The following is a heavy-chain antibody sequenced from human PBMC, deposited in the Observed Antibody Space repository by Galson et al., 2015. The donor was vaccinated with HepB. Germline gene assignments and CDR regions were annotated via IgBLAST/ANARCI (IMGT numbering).Heavy chain of an antibody. D-gene: IGHD2-2*02. CDR2: VNSDGSIT. CDR1: GFTFSRSW. Sequence: LRLSCAASGFTFSRSWMHWVRQAPGKGLVWVSRVNSDGSITSYADFVKGRFTISRDNAKNTLYLQMNSLRAEDTAVYYCAREVPAAISVYYFDYWGQGTLVTVSS. CDR3: AREVPAAISVYYFDY. V-gene: IGHV3-74*01. J-gene: IGHJ4*02.